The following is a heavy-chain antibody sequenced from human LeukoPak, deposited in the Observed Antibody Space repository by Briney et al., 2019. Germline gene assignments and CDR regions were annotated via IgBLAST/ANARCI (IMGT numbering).Heavy chain of an antibody. CDR1: GGTFSSYA. J-gene: IGHJ4*02. D-gene: IGHD3-10*01. Sequence: SVKVSCKASGGTFSSYAISWVRQAPGQGLEWMGRIIPIFGTANYAQKFQGRVMITTDESTSTAYMELSSLRSEDTAVYYCASYKNYYGSGTHFDYWGQGTLVTVSS. CDR2: IIPIFGTA. V-gene: IGHV1-69*05. CDR3: ASYKNYYGSGTHFDY.